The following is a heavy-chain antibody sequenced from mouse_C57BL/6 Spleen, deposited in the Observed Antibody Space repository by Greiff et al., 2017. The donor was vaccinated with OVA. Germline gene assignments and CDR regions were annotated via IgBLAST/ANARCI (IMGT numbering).Heavy chain of an antibody. J-gene: IGHJ2*01. CDR3: ARDFITTVVATPFDY. CDR2: IYPGDGDT. V-gene: IGHV1-82*01. CDR1: GYAFSSSW. D-gene: IGHD1-1*01. Sequence: VQLQQSGPELVKPGASVKLSCKASGYAFSSSWMNWVQQRPGKGLEWIGRIYPGDGDTNYNGKFKGKATLTADKSSSTAYMQLSSLTSEDSAVYFCARDFITTVVATPFDYWGQGTTLTVSS.